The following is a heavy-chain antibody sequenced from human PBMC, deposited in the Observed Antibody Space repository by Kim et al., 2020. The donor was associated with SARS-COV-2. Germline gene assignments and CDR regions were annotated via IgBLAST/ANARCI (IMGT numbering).Heavy chain of an antibody. D-gene: IGHD4-17*01. CDR3: ARSTTVTTWGLNY. J-gene: IGHJ4*03. Sequence: GGSLRLSCAASGFTFSSYGMSWVRQAPGKGLEWVANIKQAGSEKYYVDSVKGRFTISRDNAKNSLYLQMNSLRAEDTAVYYCARSTTVTTWGLNYWGQGT. V-gene: IGHV3-7*01. CDR2: IKQAGSEK. CDR1: GFTFSSYG.